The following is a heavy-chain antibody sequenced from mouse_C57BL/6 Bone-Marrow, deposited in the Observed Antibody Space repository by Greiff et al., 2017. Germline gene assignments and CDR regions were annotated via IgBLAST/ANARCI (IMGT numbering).Heavy chain of an antibody. V-gene: IGHV5-2*01. CDR2: INSDGGST. Sequence: DVMLVESGGGLVQPGESLKLSCESNEYEFPSHDMSWVRKTPEKRLELVAAINSDGGSTYYPDTMERRFIISRDNTKKTLYLQMSSLRSEDTALYYCARQGLRRIDYAMDYWGQGTSVPVSS. D-gene: IGHD2-4*01. J-gene: IGHJ4*01. CDR3: ARQGLRRIDYAMDY. CDR1: EYEFPSHD.